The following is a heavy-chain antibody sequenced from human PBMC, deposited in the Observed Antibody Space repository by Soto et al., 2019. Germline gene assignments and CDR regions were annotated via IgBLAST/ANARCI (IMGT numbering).Heavy chain of an antibody. CDR2: IWYDGSNK. CDR1: GFTFSSYG. D-gene: IGHD3-10*01. J-gene: IGHJ6*02. CDR3: ARDARNLWFSYYYYGMDV. V-gene: IGHV3-33*01. Sequence: QVQLVESGGGVVQPGRSLRLSCAASGFTFSSYGMHWVRQAPGKGLEWVAVIWYDGSNKYYADSVKGRFTISRDNSKNTLYLQMNSLRAEDTAVYYCARDARNLWFSYYYYGMDVWGQGTTVTVSS.